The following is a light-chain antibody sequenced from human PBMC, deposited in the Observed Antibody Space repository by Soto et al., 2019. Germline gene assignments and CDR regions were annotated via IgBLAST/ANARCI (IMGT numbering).Light chain of an antibody. Sequence: EIVITQSPSTLSVSPGERATLHCRASQSVSSYLAWYQQKPGQAPRLLIYDASNRATGIPARFSGSGSGTDFTLTISSLEPEDFAVYYCQQRSNWPPTFGQGTRLEIK. CDR1: QSVSSY. V-gene: IGKV3-11*01. J-gene: IGKJ5*01. CDR3: QQRSNWPPT. CDR2: DAS.